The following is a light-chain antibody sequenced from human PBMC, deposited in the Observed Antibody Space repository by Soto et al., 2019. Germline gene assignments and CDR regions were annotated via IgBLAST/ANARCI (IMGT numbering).Light chain of an antibody. CDR2: DGS. Sequence: EIVLTQSPATLSLSPGERATLSCRASQSVSTFFAWYQQKPGQAPRLLIYDGSTRAPGVPARFSGGGSGTDFTLTISSLEPEEFAVYYCQHRASWPLTFGGGTKVEIK. J-gene: IGKJ4*01. CDR3: QHRASWPLT. V-gene: IGKV3-11*01. CDR1: QSVSTF.